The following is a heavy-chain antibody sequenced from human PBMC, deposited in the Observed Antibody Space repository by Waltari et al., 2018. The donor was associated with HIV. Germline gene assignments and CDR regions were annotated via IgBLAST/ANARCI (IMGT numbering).Heavy chain of an antibody. V-gene: IGHV3-23*01. Sequence: EVQLLESGGGLVQPGGYRRLPCAASGFAYVSYAITWVRQSPERGLEWVAAVSGSGAKSFYADSVKGRFTISRDNSKNTVFLQMNSLRAADTAIYYCAKAYYENTAYYYDFWGRGTRVTVSS. CDR1: GFAYVSYA. D-gene: IGHD3-22*01. J-gene: IGHJ4*02. CDR2: VSGSGAKS. CDR3: AKAYYENTAYYYDF.